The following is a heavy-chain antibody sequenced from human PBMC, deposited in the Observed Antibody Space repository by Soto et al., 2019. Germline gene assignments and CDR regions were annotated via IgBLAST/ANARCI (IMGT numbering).Heavy chain of an antibody. CDR2: ISGSGGST. V-gene: IGHV3-23*01. CDR3: AKDVVYAIGEDY. CDR1: GFTFSSYA. D-gene: IGHD2-8*02. J-gene: IGHJ4*02. Sequence: EAQLLESGGGLVQPGGSLRLSCAASGFTFSSYAMSWVRQAPGKGLEWVSAISGSGGSTYYADSVKGRFTISRDNSKNTLYLQMNSLRAEDTAVYYCAKDVVYAIGEDYWGQGTLVTVSS.